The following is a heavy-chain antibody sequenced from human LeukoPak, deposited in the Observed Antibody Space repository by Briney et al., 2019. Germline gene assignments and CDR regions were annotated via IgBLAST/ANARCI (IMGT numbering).Heavy chain of an antibody. Sequence: ASVKVSCKASGYTFTSYGISWVRQAPGRGLEWMGWISAYNGNTNYAQKLQGRVTMTTDTSTSTAYMELRSLRSDDTAVYYCARWYLNLIAAAGTDWFDPWGQGTLVTVSS. J-gene: IGHJ5*02. CDR2: ISAYNGNT. CDR1: GYTFTSYG. V-gene: IGHV1-18*01. CDR3: ARWYLNLIAAAGTDWFDP. D-gene: IGHD6-13*01.